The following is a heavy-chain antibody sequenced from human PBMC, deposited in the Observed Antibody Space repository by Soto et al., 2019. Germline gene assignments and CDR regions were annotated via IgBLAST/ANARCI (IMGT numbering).Heavy chain of an antibody. V-gene: IGHV4-61*01. CDR3: ARAQRGISYYGSGSFPGVFDY. Sequence: SETLSLTCTVSGGSVSSGNDYWSWIRQPPGKGLEWIGYIYHSGSTNYNPSLKSRLTISGDRSKNQFSLKLSSVTAADTAVYYCARAQRGISYYGSGSFPGVFDYWGQGTLVTVSS. CDR1: GGSVSSGNDY. J-gene: IGHJ4*02. D-gene: IGHD3-10*01. CDR2: IYHSGST.